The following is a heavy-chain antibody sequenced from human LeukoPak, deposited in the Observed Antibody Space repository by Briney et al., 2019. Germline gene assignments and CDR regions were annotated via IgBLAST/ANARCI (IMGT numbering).Heavy chain of an antibody. Sequence: GGSLRLSCAASGFTVSSNYMSWVRQAPGKGLEWVSVIYSGGSTYYADSVKGRFTISRDNSKNTLYLQMNSLRAEDTAVYYCAKGWGAAAGLGDYWGQGTLVTVSS. CDR2: IYSGGST. J-gene: IGHJ4*02. D-gene: IGHD6-13*01. CDR3: AKGWGAAAGLGDY. V-gene: IGHV3-53*05. CDR1: GFTVSSNY.